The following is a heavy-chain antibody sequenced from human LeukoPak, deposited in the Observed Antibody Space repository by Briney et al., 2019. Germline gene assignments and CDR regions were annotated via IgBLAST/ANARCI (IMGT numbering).Heavy chain of an antibody. D-gene: IGHD3-22*01. V-gene: IGHV4-38-2*01. CDR3: ARSYYYHSSGYYYGDAIDI. J-gene: IGHJ3*02. CDR1: GYSISSGYY. CDR2: IYHSGSP. Sequence: PSETLSLACVVSGYSISSGYYWGWIRQPPGKGLEWIGSIYHSGSPYYNPSLKSRVTISVDTSKNQFSLRLSSVTAADTAVYYCARSYYYHSSGYYYGDAIDIWRQGTMVTVSS.